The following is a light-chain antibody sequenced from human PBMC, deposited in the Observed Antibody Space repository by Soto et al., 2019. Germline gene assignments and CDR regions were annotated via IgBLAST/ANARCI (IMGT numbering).Light chain of an antibody. CDR3: QHYDNVPLT. CDR2: DAT. Sequence: DIQMTQSPSSLSASVGDRVTIPCQTNHDIKKYLNWYQQKPGKAPKLLIFDATYLQPGVPSRFSGSGSATDFTFTITTLLPEDIATYYCQHYDNVPLTFGGGTKVDI. CDR1: HDIKKY. V-gene: IGKV1-33*01. J-gene: IGKJ4*01.